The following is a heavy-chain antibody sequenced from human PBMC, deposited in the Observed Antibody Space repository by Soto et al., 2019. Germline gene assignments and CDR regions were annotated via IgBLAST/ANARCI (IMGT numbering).Heavy chain of an antibody. Sequence: EGSLRLSCIASGFTFSNYAMSWVRQAPGKGLEWVSTISDNGANTFIGDSMKDHFDISRDNSKNTVFLHLSTVRAEDTAIYYCARAIGADFFDYWGQGSPVTVSS. CDR1: GFTFSNYA. V-gene: IGHV3-23*01. CDR2: ISDNGANT. J-gene: IGHJ4*02. D-gene: IGHD6-25*01. CDR3: ARAIGADFFDY.